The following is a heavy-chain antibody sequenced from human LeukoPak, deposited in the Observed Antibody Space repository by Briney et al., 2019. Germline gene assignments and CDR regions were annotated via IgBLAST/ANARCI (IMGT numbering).Heavy chain of an antibody. Sequence: GGSLRLSCAATGFTFSSYAMSWVRQAPGKGLEWVSAISGSGGSTYYADSVKGRFTISRDNSKNTLYLQMNSLRAEDTAVYYCAEVETFGFTIDYWGQGTLVTVSS. CDR2: ISGSGGST. D-gene: IGHD1-1*01. CDR3: AEVETFGFTIDY. CDR1: GFTFSSYA. V-gene: IGHV3-23*01. J-gene: IGHJ4*02.